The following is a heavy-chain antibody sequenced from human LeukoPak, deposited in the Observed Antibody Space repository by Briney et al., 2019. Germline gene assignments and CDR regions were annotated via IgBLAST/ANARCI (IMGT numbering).Heavy chain of an antibody. V-gene: IGHV4-39*07. CDR1: GGSISSSTYY. CDR2: INHSGST. CDR3: ARDPLVGADDY. D-gene: IGHD1-26*01. Sequence: PSETLSLTCTVSGGSISSSTYYWGWIRQPPGKGLEWIGEINHSGSTNYNPSLKSRVTISVDTSKNQFSLKLSSVTAADTAVYYCARDPLVGADDYWGQGTLVTVSS. J-gene: IGHJ4*02.